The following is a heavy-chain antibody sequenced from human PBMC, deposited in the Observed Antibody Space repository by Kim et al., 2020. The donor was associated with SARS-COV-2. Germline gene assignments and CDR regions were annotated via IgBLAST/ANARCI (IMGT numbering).Heavy chain of an antibody. CDR3: ARHGPGQDDSMVQGVKVQASRRYYYYYGMDV. D-gene: IGHD3-10*01. J-gene: IGHJ6*02. CDR1: GYSFTSYW. Sequence: GESLKISCKGSGYSFTSYWIGWVRQMPGKGLEWMGIIYPGDSDTRYSPSFQGQVTISADKSISTAYLQWSSLKASDTAMYYCARHGPGQDDSMVQGVKVQASRRYYYYYGMDVWGQGTTVTVSS. V-gene: IGHV5-51*01. CDR2: IYPGDSDT.